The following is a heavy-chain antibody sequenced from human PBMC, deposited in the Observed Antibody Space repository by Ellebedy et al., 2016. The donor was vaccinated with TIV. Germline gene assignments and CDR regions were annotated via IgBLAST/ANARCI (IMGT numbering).Heavy chain of an antibody. CDR2: INPNSGGT. V-gene: IGHV1-2*02. D-gene: IGHD1/OR15-1a*01. Sequence: AASVKVSCKTSGYMIIGHFIHWVRQAPGQGLEWVGWINPNSGGTNYAQKFQDRVTMTRDTSITTVYMALNWLTSDDTANYYCARERTDSPNWFDSWGQGTLVTVSS. J-gene: IGHJ5*01. CDR3: ARERTDSPNWFDS. CDR1: GYMIIGHF.